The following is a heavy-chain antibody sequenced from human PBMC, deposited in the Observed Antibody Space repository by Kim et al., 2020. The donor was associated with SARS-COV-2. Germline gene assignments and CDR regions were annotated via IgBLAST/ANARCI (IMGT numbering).Heavy chain of an antibody. CDR3: ARFSGSYPNDY. V-gene: IGHV3-21*01. Sequence: GGSMRLSCAASGFTFSSYSMNWVRQAPGKGLEWVSSISSSSSYIYYADSVKGRFTISRDNAKNSLYLQMNSLRAEDTAVYYCARFSGSYPNDYWGQGTLVTVSS. J-gene: IGHJ4*02. CDR2: ISSSSSYI. D-gene: IGHD1-26*01. CDR1: GFTFSSYS.